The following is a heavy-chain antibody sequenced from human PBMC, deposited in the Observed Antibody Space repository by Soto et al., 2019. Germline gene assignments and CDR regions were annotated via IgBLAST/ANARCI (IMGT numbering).Heavy chain of an antibody. D-gene: IGHD1-26*01. CDR1: EYSCTCYG. V-gene: IGHV5-51*01. J-gene: IGHJ4*02. Sequence: PWLLLQNPCKVAEYSCTCYGSGRLRQMPGKGLEWMGIIYPGDSDTRYSPSFQGQVTISADKSISTAYLQWSSLKASDTAMYYCARHLRPGTFSSNDYWGQGTLVTVSS. CDR3: ARHLRPGTFSSNDY. CDR2: IYPGDSDT.